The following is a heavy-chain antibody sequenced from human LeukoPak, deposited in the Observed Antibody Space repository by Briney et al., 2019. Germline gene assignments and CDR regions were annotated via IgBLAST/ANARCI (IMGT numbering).Heavy chain of an antibody. CDR2: IYYSGST. D-gene: IGHD3-22*01. V-gene: IGHV4-39*01. J-gene: IGHJ5*02. CDR1: GGSISSYY. CDR3: ARQKHYYDSSGYFWAKPGFDP. Sequence: SETLSLTCTVSGGSISSYYWGWIRQPPGKGLEWIGSIYYSGSTYYNPSLKSRVTISVDTSKNQFSLKLSSVTAADTAVYYCARQKHYYDSSGYFWAKPGFDPWGQGTLVTVSS.